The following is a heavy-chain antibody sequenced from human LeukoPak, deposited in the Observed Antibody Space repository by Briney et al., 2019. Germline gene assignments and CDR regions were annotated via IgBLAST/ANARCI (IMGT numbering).Heavy chain of an antibody. CDR3: ARAGDSSGYYFNWFDP. D-gene: IGHD3-22*01. CDR1: GGSISSGGYY. V-gene: IGHV4-31*03. Sequence: SQTLSLTCTVSGGSISSGGYYWSWIRQHPGKGLEWIGYIYYSGSTYYNPSLKSRVTISVDKSKNQFSLKLSSVTAADTAVYYCARAGDSSGYYFNWFDPWGQGTLVTVSS. J-gene: IGHJ5*02. CDR2: IYYSGST.